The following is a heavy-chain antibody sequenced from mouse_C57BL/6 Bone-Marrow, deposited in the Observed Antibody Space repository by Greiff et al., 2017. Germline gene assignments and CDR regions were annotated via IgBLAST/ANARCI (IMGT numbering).Heavy chain of an antibody. V-gene: IGHV1-55*01. CDR1: GYTFTSYW. CDR2: IYPGSGST. D-gene: IGHD2-12*01. J-gene: IGHJ4*01. CDR3: AREIYDGYYYAMDY. Sequence: QVQLQQPGAELVKPGASVKMSCKASGYTFTSYWITWVKQRPGQGLEWIGDIYPGSGSTTYNEKFKSKATLTVDTSSSTAYMQLSSLPSEDSAVYYCAREIYDGYYYAMDYWGQGTSVTVSS.